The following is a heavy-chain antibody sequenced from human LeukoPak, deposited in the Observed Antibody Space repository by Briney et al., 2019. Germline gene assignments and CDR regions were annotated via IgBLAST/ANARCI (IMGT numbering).Heavy chain of an antibody. Sequence: GGSLRLSCAASGFTFSSYGMHWVRQAPGKGLEWVAVISYDETNKSYADSVKGRFTIARDNSKNTLYLQMNSLRAEDTAVYYCAEDALGYCSSANCYDGFDYWGQGTLVTASS. CDR3: AEDALGYCSSANCYDGFDY. CDR1: GFTFSSYG. D-gene: IGHD2-2*01. V-gene: IGHV3-30*18. J-gene: IGHJ4*02. CDR2: ISYDETNK.